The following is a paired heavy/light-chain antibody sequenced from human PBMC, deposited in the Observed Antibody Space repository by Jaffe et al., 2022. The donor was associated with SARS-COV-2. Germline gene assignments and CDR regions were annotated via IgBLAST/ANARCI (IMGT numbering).Light chain of an antibody. CDR1: SGHSNYA. CDR2: VHRDGSH. J-gene: IGLJ3*02. V-gene: IGLV4-69*01. CDR3: QTWGAGIRV. Sequence: QLVLTQSPSVSASLGASVKLTCTLSSGHSNYAIAWHQQQPGKGPRYLMKVHRDGSHYKGDGIPDRFSGSTSGAERYLTISSLQSEDEADYYCQTWGAGIRVFGGGTKLTVL.
Heavy chain of an antibody. CDR1: GGSIGTHY. D-gene: IGHD2-21*02. CDR3: ARDSKWETAGYWEDYFDP. V-gene: IGHV4-59*11. J-gene: IGHJ5*02. CDR2: VDYSGDA. Sequence: QLQLQESGPGLVKPSETLSLTCSVSGGSIGTHYWSWIRQAPGKGLEWVGYVDYSGDAKSNPSLKSRVTMSVDTSKNQISLRLTSVTAADTAMYFCARDSKWETAGYWEDYFDPWGQGTLVIVSS.